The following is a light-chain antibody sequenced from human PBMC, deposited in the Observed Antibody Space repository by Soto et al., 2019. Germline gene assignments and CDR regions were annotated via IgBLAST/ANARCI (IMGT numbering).Light chain of an antibody. V-gene: IGKV1-5*01. CDR1: QSLSSR. J-gene: IGKJ1*01. CDR3: QKYNKDSPAT. Sequence: DIHMTQSPSTLSASVGDRVTITCRASQSLSSRLAWYQQKPWKAPELLIYDASSLKSGVPSRFSGSESGTEFTLTITSLQPQDVATYYCQKYNKDSPATFGPGTKGEIK. CDR2: DAS.